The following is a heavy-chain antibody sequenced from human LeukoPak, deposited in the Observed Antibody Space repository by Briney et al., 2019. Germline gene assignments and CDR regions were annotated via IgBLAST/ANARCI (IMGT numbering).Heavy chain of an antibody. D-gene: IGHD6-13*01. CDR2: INHSGST. CDR1: GGSFSGCY. V-gene: IGHV4-34*01. Sequence: SETLSLTCAVYGGSFSGCYWSWIRQPPGKGLEWIGEINHSGSTNYNPSLKSRVTISVDTSKNQFSLKLSSVTAADTAVYYCASAPKGTWGQGTLVTVSS. CDR3: ASAPKGT. J-gene: IGHJ5*02.